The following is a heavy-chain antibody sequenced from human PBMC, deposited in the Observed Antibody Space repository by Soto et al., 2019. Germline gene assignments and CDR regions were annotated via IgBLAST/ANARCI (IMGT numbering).Heavy chain of an antibody. D-gene: IGHD2-2*01. Sequence: GSLRLSCVASGYTFSGSAFHWVRQASGKGLEWVGRIRGKANSYETAYAESVKGRFTISRDDSKNTAFLQMNSLKTEDTAVYYCTSRYCSSASCHTWGQGTRVTVSS. V-gene: IGHV3-73*01. J-gene: IGHJ5*02. CDR1: GYTFSGSA. CDR3: TSRYCSSASCHT. CDR2: IRGKANSYET.